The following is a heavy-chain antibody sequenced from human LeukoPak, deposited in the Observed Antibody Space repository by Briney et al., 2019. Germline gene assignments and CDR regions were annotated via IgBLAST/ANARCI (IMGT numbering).Heavy chain of an antibody. V-gene: IGHV3-11*01. CDR2: ITSSGTNI. CDR1: GFTFGDYY. J-gene: IGHJ4*02. D-gene: IGHD3-10*01. CDR3: VRDSQTVYYYQPPDY. Sequence: GGSLRLSRAASGFTFGDYYMAWIRQAPGEGLEWVSYITSSGTNIYYADSVKGRFTISRDNAKNSLYLQMNSLRAEDTAMYYCVRDSQTVYYYQPPDYWGQGTLVTVSA.